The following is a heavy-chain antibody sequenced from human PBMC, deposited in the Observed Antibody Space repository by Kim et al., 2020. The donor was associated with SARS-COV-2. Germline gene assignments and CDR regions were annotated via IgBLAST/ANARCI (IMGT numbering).Heavy chain of an antibody. D-gene: IGHD3-3*01. CDR1: GFTFSNYA. J-gene: IGHJ6*02. V-gene: IGHV3-23*01. Sequence: GGSLRLSCAASGFTFSNYAMSWVRQAPGKGLEWVSVISGGGVNKFYADSVRGRFTISRDNSKNTLYLQMNSLRDEDTALYYCAKVVVMDGYNYYYCYGMDVWGQGTTVTVSS. CDR3: AKVVVMDGYNYYYCYGMDV. CDR2: ISGGGVNK.